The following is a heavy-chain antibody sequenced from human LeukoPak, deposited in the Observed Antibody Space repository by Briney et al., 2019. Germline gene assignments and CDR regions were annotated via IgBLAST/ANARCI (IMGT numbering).Heavy chain of an antibody. CDR2: ISGSGGST. J-gene: IGHJ4*02. CDR3: AKGYSGYVLIPY. D-gene: IGHD5-12*01. Sequence: GGSLRLSCAASGLTFSSYAMSWVRQAPGKGLEWVSAISGSGGSTYYADSVKGRFTISRDNSKNTLYLQMNSLRAEDTAVYYCAKGYSGYVLIPYWGQGTLVTVSS. CDR1: GLTFSSYA. V-gene: IGHV3-23*01.